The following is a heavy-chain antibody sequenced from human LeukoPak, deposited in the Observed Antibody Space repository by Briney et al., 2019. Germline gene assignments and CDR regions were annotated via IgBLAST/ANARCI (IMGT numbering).Heavy chain of an antibody. CDR2: IDAGGGDT. D-gene: IGHD6-19*01. V-gene: IGHV3-23*01. Sequence: GGSLRLSCVASGFTFSSYSMNWVRQAPGKGLEWVSSIDAGGGDTYHSDSVKGRFTISRDNSMNTLYLQMNSLRADDTAVYYCGRPTKYWLVRGNGVDVWGQGTTVTVSS. CDR1: GFTFSSYS. J-gene: IGHJ6*02. CDR3: GRPTKYWLVRGNGVDV.